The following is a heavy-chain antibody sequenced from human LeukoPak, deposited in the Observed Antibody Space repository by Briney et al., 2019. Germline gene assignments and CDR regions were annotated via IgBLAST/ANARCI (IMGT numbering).Heavy chain of an antibody. V-gene: IGHV3-38-3*01. CDR1: GFTVSSNE. D-gene: IGHD1-26*01. Sequence: PGGSLRLSCAASGFTVSSNEMSWVRQAPGKGLEWVSSISGGSTYYADSRKGRFTISRDNSKNTLHLQMNSLRAEDTAVYYCAKPDSGSYLDNAFDIWGQGTMVTVSS. CDR2: ISGGST. CDR3: AKPDSGSYLDNAFDI. J-gene: IGHJ3*02.